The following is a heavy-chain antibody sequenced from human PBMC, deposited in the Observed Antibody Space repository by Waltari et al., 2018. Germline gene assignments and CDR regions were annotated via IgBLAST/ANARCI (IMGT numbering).Heavy chain of an antibody. V-gene: IGHV4-59*01. Sequence: QVQLQESGPGLVKPSETLSLTCTVSGGSISSYYWSWLRQPPGKGLEWIGYIYYSGSTNYNPSLKSRVTISVDTSKNQFSLKLSSVTAADTAVYYCAREGGATQNDAFDIWGQGTMVTVSS. D-gene: IGHD1-26*01. CDR1: GGSISSYY. CDR2: IYYSGST. CDR3: AREGGATQNDAFDI. J-gene: IGHJ3*02.